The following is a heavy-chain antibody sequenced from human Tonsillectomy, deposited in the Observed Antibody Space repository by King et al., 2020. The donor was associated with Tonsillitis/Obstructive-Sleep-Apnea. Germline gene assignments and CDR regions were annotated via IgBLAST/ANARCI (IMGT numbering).Heavy chain of an antibody. CDR2: ISYDGSNK. D-gene: IGHD3-10*01. V-gene: IGHV3-30*18. CDR1: GFTFSSYG. J-gene: IGHJ5*02. Sequence: VQLVESGGGVVQPGRSLRLSCAASGFTFSSYGMHWVRQAPGKGLEWVAVISYDGSNKYYADSVKGRFTIYRDNSKNTLYLQMNSLRAEDTAVYYCAKGPAWGYGSGSFWFDPWGQGNLVTVSS. CDR3: AKGPAWGYGSGSFWFDP.